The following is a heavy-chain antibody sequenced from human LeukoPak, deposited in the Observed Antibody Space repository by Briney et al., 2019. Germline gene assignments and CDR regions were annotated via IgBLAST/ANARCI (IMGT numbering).Heavy chain of an antibody. CDR3: AKEGIVVVVAASDY. CDR1: GFTFSSYA. Sequence: GGSLRLSCAASGFTFSSYAMSWVRQAPGKGLEWVSAISGSGSSTYYADSVKGRFTISRDNSKNTLYLQMNSLRAEDTAVYYCAKEGIVVVVAASDYWGQGTLVTVSS. V-gene: IGHV3-23*01. D-gene: IGHD2-15*01. J-gene: IGHJ4*02. CDR2: ISGSGSST.